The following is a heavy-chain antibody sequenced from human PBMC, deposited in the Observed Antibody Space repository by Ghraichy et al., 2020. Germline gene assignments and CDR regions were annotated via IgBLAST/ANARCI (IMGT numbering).Heavy chain of an antibody. CDR3: ARRVPDVVVPAAIPSHWYFDL. CDR1: GGSISSYY. Sequence: SQTLSLTCTVSGGSISSYYWSWIRQPAGKGLEWIGRIYTSGSTNYNPSLKSRVTMSVDTSKNQFSLKLSSVTAADTAVYYCARRVPDVVVPAAIPSHWYFDLWGRGTLVTVSS. J-gene: IGHJ2*01. D-gene: IGHD2-2*01. CDR2: IYTSGST. V-gene: IGHV4-4*07.